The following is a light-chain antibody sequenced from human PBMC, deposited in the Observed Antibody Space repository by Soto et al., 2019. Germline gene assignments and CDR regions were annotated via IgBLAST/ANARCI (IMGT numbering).Light chain of an antibody. CDR2: DVS. Sequence: QSALTQPRSVSGSPGQSGTISCTGTSSDVGGYNYVSWYQQHPGKAPKLMIYDVSKRPSGVPDRFSGSKSGNTASLTISGLQAEDEADYYCCSYAGSYTVVFGTGTKVTVL. CDR3: CSYAGSYTVV. V-gene: IGLV2-11*01. J-gene: IGLJ1*01. CDR1: SSDVGGYNY.